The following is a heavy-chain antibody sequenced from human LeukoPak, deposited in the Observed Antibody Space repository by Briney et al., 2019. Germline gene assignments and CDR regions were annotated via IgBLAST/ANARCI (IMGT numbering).Heavy chain of an antibody. V-gene: IGHV4-61*02. CDR1: GGSISSGSYY. Sequence: PSQTLSLTCTVSGGSISSGSYYWSWIRQPAGKGLEWIGRIYTSGSTNYNPSLKSRVTISVDTSKNQFSLKLSSVTAADTAVYYCARGAKTFSGLTAFDIWGQGTMVTVSS. CDR3: ARGAKTFSGLTAFDI. J-gene: IGHJ3*02. CDR2: IYTSGST. D-gene: IGHD2-15*01.